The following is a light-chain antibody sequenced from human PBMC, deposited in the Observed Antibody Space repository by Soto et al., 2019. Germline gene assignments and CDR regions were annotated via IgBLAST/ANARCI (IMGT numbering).Light chain of an antibody. CDR1: QDISNY. V-gene: IGKV1-27*01. CDR3: QHYNSYSEA. CDR2: TAS. Sequence: DIQMPQSPSSLSASIGDTVTISCRASQDISNYLAWYQQTPGKVPKLLIYTASTLQSGVPSRFRGSGSGTDFTLTISSLKPDDFATYYCQHYNSYSEAFGQGTKVDIK. J-gene: IGKJ1*01.